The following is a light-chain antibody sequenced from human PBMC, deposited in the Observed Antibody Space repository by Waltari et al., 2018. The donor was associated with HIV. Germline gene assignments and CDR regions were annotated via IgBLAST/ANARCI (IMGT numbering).Light chain of an antibody. CDR3: CSYIGSAWV. J-gene: IGLJ3*02. CDR2: EVS. V-gene: IGLV2-14*01. CDR1: SSAAGDYKY. Sequence: QSALTQSASVSGSPGQSITISCPGTSSAAGDYKYVSWYQQYPGKAPKVMIYEVSNRPSGVSNRFSGSWSGNTASLTISGLQPEDEADYYCCSYIGSAWVFGGGTKLTVL.